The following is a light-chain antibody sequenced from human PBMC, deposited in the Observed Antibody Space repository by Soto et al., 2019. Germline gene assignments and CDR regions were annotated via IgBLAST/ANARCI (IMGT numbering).Light chain of an antibody. CDR1: SSDVGGYNY. V-gene: IGLV2-8*01. CDR3: SSYAGSSNV. J-gene: IGLJ1*01. Sequence: QSALTQPPSASGSPGQSVAISCTGTSSDVGGYNYVSWYQQHPGKAPKLMIYEANKRPSGVPDRFSGSKSGNTASLTVSGLQAEDEADYYCSSYAGSSNVFGTGTNVTVL. CDR2: EAN.